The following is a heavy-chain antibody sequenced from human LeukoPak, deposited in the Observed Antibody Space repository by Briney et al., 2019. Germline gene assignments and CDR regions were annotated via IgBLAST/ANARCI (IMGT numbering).Heavy chain of an antibody. Sequence: ASVKVSCKASGYTFTGDNMHWVRQAPGQGLEWMGWINPNSGGTNYAQKFQGRVTMTTDTSISTAYMELNSLRSDDTAVYYCARGGEYSSSWYSKTYYYYYMDVWGKGTTVTISS. CDR3: ARGGEYSSSWYSKTYYYYYMDV. D-gene: IGHD6-13*01. CDR1: GYTFTGDN. V-gene: IGHV1-2*02. J-gene: IGHJ6*03. CDR2: INPNSGGT.